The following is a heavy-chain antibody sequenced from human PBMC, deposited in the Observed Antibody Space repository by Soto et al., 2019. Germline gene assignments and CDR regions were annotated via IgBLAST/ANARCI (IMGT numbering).Heavy chain of an antibody. V-gene: IGHV3-30-3*01. J-gene: IGHJ6*02. Sequence: QVPLVESGGGVVQPGRSLRLSCAASGFTFSSYAMHWVRQAPGKGLEWVAVISYDGSNKYYADSVKGRFTISRDNSKNTLYLQMNSLRAEDTAVYYCARGDPPPGGTIFGVVIGDGMDVWGQGTTVTVSS. CDR2: ISYDGSNK. D-gene: IGHD3-3*01. CDR1: GFTFSSYA. CDR3: ARGDPPPGGTIFGVVIGDGMDV.